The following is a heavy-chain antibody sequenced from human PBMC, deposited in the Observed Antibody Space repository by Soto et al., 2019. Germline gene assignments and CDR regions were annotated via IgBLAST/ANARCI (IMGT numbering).Heavy chain of an antibody. Sequence: QVQMVESGGGVVHPGRSLRLSCAASGFTFSTFAMHWVRQAPGKGLERVAVISYDATNKFYADSVKGRFTISRDNSENTLYLQMTSLRSEDTAGYYCARAPTSRLDYWGQGTLVTVSS. CDR1: GFTFSTFA. CDR3: ARAPTSRLDY. V-gene: IGHV3-30-3*01. CDR2: ISYDATNK. J-gene: IGHJ4*02.